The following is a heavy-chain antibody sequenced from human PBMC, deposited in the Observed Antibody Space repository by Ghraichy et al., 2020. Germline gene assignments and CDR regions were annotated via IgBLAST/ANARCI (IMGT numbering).Heavy chain of an antibody. CDR3: ARDRGSGTFYLGY. J-gene: IGHJ4*02. Sequence: SETLSLTCTVSGGSVTSGGYYWSWIRQHPGKGLEWIGYISYSGSTSYNPSLKTRVSISVDTSKNQVSLKVSSVTAADTAVYYCARDRGSGTFYLGYWGQGTLVTVSS. CDR1: GGSVTSGGYY. V-gene: IGHV4-31*03. D-gene: IGHD3-10*01. CDR2: ISYSGST.